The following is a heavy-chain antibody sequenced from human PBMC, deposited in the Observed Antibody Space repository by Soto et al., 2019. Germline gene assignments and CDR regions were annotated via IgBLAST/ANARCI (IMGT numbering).Heavy chain of an antibody. CDR2: IYASGSP. CDR3: ASGKWVQLPGY. V-gene: IGHV4-59*01. J-gene: IGHJ4*02. D-gene: IGHD5-12*01. CDR1: GGSINGYS. Sequence: QVQLQESGPGLVKPSETLSLTCTVSGGSINGYSWSWIRQPPGKGLEWIGYIYASGSPNYTPSRKSRVTISVDTSKNQFSLKLSSVTAADTAVYYCASGKWVQLPGYWGQGTLVTVSS.